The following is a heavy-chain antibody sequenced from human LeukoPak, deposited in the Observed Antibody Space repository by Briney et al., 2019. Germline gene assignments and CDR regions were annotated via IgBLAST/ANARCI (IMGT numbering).Heavy chain of an antibody. CDR3: ARRGGSGRAFDY. D-gene: IGHD1-26*01. J-gene: IGHJ4*02. Sequence: PSETLSLTCSVSGASISGGTYYWGWVRQPPGKGLEWIGSIYYTGSTYDNPSLKSRVTISVDTSKNQFSLKLSSVTAADTAVYYCARRGGSGRAFDYWGQGTLVTVSS. V-gene: IGHV4-39*01. CDR2: IYYTGST. CDR1: GASISGGTYY.